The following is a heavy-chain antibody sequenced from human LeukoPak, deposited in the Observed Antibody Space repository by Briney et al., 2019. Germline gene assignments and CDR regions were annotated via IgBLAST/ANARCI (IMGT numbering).Heavy chain of an antibody. D-gene: IGHD2-2*01. V-gene: IGHV3-30*02. J-gene: IGHJ4*02. CDR3: AKELGYCSSTSCFTPGY. Sequence: PGGSLRLSCAASGFTFSSYGMHWVRQAPGKGLEWVAFIRYDGSNKYYADSVKGRFTISRDNSKNTLYLQMNSLRAEDTAVYYCAKELGYCSSTSCFTPGYWGQGTLVTVSS. CDR2: IRYDGSNK. CDR1: GFTFSSYG.